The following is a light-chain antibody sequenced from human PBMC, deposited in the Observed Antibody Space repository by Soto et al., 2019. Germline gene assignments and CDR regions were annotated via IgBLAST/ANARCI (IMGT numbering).Light chain of an antibody. V-gene: IGKV3-20*01. Sequence: EIVLTQSPGTLSLSPGERATLSCRASQSVSSSSLAWYQQKRGQAPRLLIHDASSRATGIPDRFSGSGSGTDFTLTISRLEPEDFAVYYCQQYGGSTRTFGQGTKVDIX. CDR3: QQYGGSTRT. CDR2: DAS. CDR1: QSVSSSS. J-gene: IGKJ1*01.